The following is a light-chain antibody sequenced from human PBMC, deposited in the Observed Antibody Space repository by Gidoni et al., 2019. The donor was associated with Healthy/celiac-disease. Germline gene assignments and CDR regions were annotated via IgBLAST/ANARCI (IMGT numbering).Light chain of an antibody. Sequence: VMTQSPATLSVSPGERATLSCRASQSVSSNLAWYQQKPGQAPRLLIYGASTRATGIPARFSGSGSGTEFTLTISSLQSEDFAVYYCQQYNNWPLTFGGGTKVEIK. CDR3: QQYNNWPLT. J-gene: IGKJ4*01. V-gene: IGKV3D-15*01. CDR1: QSVSSN. CDR2: GAS.